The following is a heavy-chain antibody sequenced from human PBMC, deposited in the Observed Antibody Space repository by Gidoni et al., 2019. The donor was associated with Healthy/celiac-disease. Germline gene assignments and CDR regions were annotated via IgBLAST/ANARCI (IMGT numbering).Heavy chain of an antibody. V-gene: IGHV2-5*02. J-gene: IGHJ4*02. CDR1: GFSLSTSGVG. CDR2: IYWDDDK. Sequence: QITLKESGPTLVKPTQTLTLTCTFTGFSLSTSGVGVGWIRQPPGKALEWLALIYWDDDKRYSPSLKSRLTITKDTSKNQVVLTMTNMDPVDTATYYCAHRQIRGRSIAVAGYYFDYWGQGTLVTVSS. D-gene: IGHD6-19*01. CDR3: AHRQIRGRSIAVAGYYFDY.